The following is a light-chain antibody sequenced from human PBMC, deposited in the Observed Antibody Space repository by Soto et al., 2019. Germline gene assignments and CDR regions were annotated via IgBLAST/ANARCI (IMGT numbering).Light chain of an antibody. V-gene: IGKV3-20*01. CDR3: QQYASSPRT. CDR1: QSLTRN. CDR2: GAS. J-gene: IGKJ1*01. Sequence: EIVMTQSPATLSVSPGERVTLSCRASQSLTRNLAWYQHKPGQSPRLLIYGASARATGIPDRFSGSGSGTDFTLTISRLEPEDFAVYYCQQYASSPRTFGQGTKVDIK.